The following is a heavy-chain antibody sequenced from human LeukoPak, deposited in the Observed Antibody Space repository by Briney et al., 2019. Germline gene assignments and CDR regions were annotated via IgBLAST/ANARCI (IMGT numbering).Heavy chain of an antibody. D-gene: IGHD3-3*01. V-gene: IGHV4-34*01. CDR2: INHSGST. CDR3: ARAPYDFWSGYYYYYYMDV. Sequence: SETLSLTCAVYGGSFSGYYWSWIRQPPGKGLEWIGEINHSGSTNYNPSLKSRVTISVDTSKNQFSLKLSSVTAADTAVYYCARAPYDFWSGYYYYYYMDVWGKGTTVTVSS. J-gene: IGHJ6*03. CDR1: GGSFSGYY.